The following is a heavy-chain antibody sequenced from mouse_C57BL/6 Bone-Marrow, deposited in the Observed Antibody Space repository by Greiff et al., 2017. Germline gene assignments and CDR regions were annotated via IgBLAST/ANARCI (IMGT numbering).Heavy chain of an antibody. Sequence: VKLMESGPELVKPGASVKISCKASGYTFTDYYINWVKQRPGPGLEWIGWIFPGSGSTYYNEKFKGKATLTVDKSSRTAYMLLSSLTSEDSAVYVWARVYGSSPWLAYWGKGTLVTVSA. D-gene: IGHD1-1*01. J-gene: IGHJ3*01. CDR2: IFPGSGST. CDR3: ARVYGSSPWLAY. V-gene: IGHV1-75*01. CDR1: GYTFTDYY.